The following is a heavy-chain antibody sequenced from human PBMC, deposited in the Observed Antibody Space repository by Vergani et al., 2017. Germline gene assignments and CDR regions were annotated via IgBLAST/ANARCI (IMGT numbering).Heavy chain of an antibody. CDR1: GFSLSTSGVG. D-gene: IGHD6-13*01. J-gene: IGHJ4*02. V-gene: IGHV2-5*01. CDR3: ARSSWSEYYFDY. Sequence: QITLKESGPTLVQPTQTLTLTCTFSGFSLSTSGVGVGWIRQPPGKALEWLALIYWNDDKRYSPSLKSRLTITKDTSKNQVVLTMTNMDPVDTATYYCARSSWSEYYFDYWGQGTLVTVSS. CDR2: IYWNDDK.